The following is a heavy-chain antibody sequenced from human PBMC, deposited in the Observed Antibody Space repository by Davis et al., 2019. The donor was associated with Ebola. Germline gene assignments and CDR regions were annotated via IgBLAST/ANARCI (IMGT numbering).Heavy chain of an antibody. J-gene: IGHJ2*01. CDR1: GGSSSGYY. CDR3: ARQDWTVTTYWYFDL. CDR2: INDSGST. D-gene: IGHD4-17*01. Sequence: MPSETLSLTCAVYGGSSSGYYWSWIRQPPGKGLEWIGEINDSGSTNYNPSLKSRVTISVDTSKNQFSLKVNSVTAADTAVYYCARQDWTVTTYWYFDLWGRGTLVTVSS. V-gene: IGHV4-34*01.